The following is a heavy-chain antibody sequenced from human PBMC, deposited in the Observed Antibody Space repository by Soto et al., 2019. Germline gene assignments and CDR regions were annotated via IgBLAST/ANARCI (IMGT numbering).Heavy chain of an antibody. D-gene: IGHD2-2*01. CDR1: GGSFSGYY. V-gene: IGHV4-34*01. J-gene: IGHJ4*02. Sequence: PSETLSLTCAVYGGSFSGYYWSWIRQPPGKGLDWIGEINHSGSTNYNPSLKSRVTISVDTSKNQFSLKLSSVTAADTAVYYCAREGYCSSTSCYVLDYWGQGTLVTVSS. CDR3: AREGYCSSTSCYVLDY. CDR2: INHSGST.